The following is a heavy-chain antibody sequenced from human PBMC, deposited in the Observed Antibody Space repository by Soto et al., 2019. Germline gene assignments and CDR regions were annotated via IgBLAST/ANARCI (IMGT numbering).Heavy chain of an antibody. CDR3: ARDRSIAARPDYYYYMDV. J-gene: IGHJ6*03. Sequence: GGSLRLSCAASGFTFSSNSMNWVRQAPGKGLEWVSSISSSSSYIYYADSVKGRFTISRDNAKNSLYLQMNSLRAEDTAVYYCARDRSIAARPDYYYYMDVWGKGTTVTVSS. CDR1: GFTFSSNS. V-gene: IGHV3-21*01. CDR2: ISSSSSYI. D-gene: IGHD6-6*01.